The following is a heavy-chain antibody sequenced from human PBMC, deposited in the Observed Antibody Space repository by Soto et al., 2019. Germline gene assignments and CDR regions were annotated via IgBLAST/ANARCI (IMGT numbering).Heavy chain of an antibody. D-gene: IGHD4-17*01. CDR1: GGSFSGYY. V-gene: IGHV4-34*01. CDR3: ARGRTYGGDDAFDI. Sequence: SETPSLTCAVYGGSFSGYYWSWIRQPPGKGLEWIGEINHSGSTNYNPSLKSRVTISVDTSKNQFSLKLSSVTAADTAVYYCARGRTYGGDDAFDIWGQGTMVTVSS. J-gene: IGHJ3*02. CDR2: INHSGST.